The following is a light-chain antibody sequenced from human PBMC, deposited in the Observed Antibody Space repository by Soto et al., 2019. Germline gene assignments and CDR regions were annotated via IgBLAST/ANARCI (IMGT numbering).Light chain of an antibody. CDR2: DVS. J-gene: IGLJ1*01. CDR3: SSDTSSSTPEVV. Sequence: QSALTQPASVSGSPGQTITISCTGPSSNVGSYHYVSWYQQHPGKAPKLIIYDVSNRPSGVSNRFSGSKYVNTDSLTISGLPVDDEADDYCSSDTSSSTPEVVFATGTKVT. V-gene: IGLV2-14*01. CDR1: SSNVGSYHY.